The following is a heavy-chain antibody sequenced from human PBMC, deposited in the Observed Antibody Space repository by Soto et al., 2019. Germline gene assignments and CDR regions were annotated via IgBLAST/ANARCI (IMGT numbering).Heavy chain of an antibody. J-gene: IGHJ5*02. Sequence: QVQLVQSGAEVKKPGASVKVSCKASGYTFTSYYMHWVRQAPGQGLEWMGIINPSGGSTSYAQKFLGRVSMTRDTATSTVYMVLSRSRSDDSVVCYCARRRTLQAVAGTWSDPWGQGTLVTVSS. CDR2: INPSGGST. V-gene: IGHV1-46*01. D-gene: IGHD6-19*01. CDR3: ARRRTLQAVAGTWSDP. CDR1: GYTFTSYY.